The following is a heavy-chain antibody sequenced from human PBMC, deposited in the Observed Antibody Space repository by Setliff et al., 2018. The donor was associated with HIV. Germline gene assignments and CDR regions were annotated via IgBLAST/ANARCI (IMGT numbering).Heavy chain of an antibody. CDR3: ARISPTLDY. V-gene: IGHV1-2*06. CDR2: INPNSGPT. Sequence: ASVKVSCKASGYTFTGYYIHWVRQAPGQGLEWMGRINPNSGPTNYAQKFQGRVTMTRDTSISTVYIRLISLKSDDTAVYYCARISPTLDYWGQGTLVTVSS. CDR1: GYTFTGYY. J-gene: IGHJ4*02.